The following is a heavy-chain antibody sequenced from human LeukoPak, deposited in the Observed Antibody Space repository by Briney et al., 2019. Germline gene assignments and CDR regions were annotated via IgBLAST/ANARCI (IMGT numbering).Heavy chain of an antibody. CDR3: VRATTSIAARYGAFDS. D-gene: IGHD6-6*01. CDR2: IYYSGIT. CDR1: GGSISNYY. Sequence: SETLSLTCTVSGGSISNYYWSWIRQPPGKGLEWIGYIYYSGITNYNPSLKSRVALSVDRSKNQFSLKLSSVTAADTAVFYCVRATTSIAARYGAFDSWGQGTMVTVSS. V-gene: IGHV4-59*01. J-gene: IGHJ3*01.